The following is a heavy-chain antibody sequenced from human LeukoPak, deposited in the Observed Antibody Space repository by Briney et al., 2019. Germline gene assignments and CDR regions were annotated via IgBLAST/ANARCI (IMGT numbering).Heavy chain of an antibody. V-gene: IGHV3-15*07. CDR2: IRSNSDGGTI. J-gene: IGHJ5*02. CDR1: GFTFSNAW. Sequence: KPGGSLRLSCATSGFTFSNAWMSWVRQAPGKGLEWVGRIRSNSDGGTIDYAAPVKGGFTLSRDDSKTTLYLQMNSLQTEDTAVYYCATDFYDSTWGQGTLVTVSS. CDR3: ATDFYDST. D-gene: IGHD3-22*01.